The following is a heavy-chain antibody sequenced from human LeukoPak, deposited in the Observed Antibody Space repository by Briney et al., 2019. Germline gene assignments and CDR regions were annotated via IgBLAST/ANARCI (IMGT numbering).Heavy chain of an antibody. CDR2: FDPEDGET. CDR1: GYTLTQLS. D-gene: IGHD2-2*01. Sequence: APVKVSCKVSGYTLTQLSMQWVRQAPGKELEWMGGFDPEDGETIYAQKFQGRVTMTEDTSTDTAYMELSSLRSEDTAVYYCATSSMDAFDIWGQGTMVTVSS. CDR3: ATSSMDAFDI. J-gene: IGHJ3*02. V-gene: IGHV1-24*01.